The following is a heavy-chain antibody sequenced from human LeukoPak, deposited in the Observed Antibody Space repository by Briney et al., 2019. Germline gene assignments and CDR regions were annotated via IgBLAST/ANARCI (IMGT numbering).Heavy chain of an antibody. CDR3: AKGRRLWFGEHAAFDY. CDR2: ISGSGGST. J-gene: IGHJ4*02. CDR1: GFTFSSYA. D-gene: IGHD3-10*01. Sequence: GGSLRLSCAASGFTFSSYAVSWVRQAPGKGLEWVSAISGSGGSTYYADSVKGRFTISRDNSKNTLYLQMNSLRAEDTAVYYCAKGRRLWFGEHAAFDYWGQGTLVTVSS. V-gene: IGHV3-23*01.